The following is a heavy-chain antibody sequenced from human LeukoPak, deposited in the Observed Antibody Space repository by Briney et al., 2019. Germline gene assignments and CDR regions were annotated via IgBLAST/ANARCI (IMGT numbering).Heavy chain of an antibody. CDR1: GDSVSSNSAA. CDR2: TYYRSKWYN. V-gene: IGHV6-1*01. CDR3: ARDYGGYSGYDEDYYYYGMDV. D-gene: IGHD5-12*01. Sequence: SQTLSLTCAISGDSVSSNSAAWNWIRQSPSRGLEWLGRTYYRSKWYNDYAVSVKSRITINPDTSKNQFSLQLNSVTPEDTAVYYCARDYGGYSGYDEDYYYYGMDVWGKGTTVTVSS. J-gene: IGHJ6*04.